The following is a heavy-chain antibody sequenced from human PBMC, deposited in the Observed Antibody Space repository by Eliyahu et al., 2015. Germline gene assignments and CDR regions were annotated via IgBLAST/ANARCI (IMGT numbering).Heavy chain of an antibody. V-gene: IGHV1-46*01. Sequence: QVQLVQSGAEVKKPGASVKVSCRASGYXFTSYXIHXVRQAPGQGLXWLGIINPSAGNTKNAQKFRGRVSMTRDTSTNTVYMELSSLRSDDTAVYYCAGSGDDSDFDYWGQGTLVTVSS. J-gene: IGHJ4*02. CDR1: GYXFTSYX. D-gene: IGHD2-21*02. CDR3: AGSGDDSDFDY. CDR2: INPSAGNT.